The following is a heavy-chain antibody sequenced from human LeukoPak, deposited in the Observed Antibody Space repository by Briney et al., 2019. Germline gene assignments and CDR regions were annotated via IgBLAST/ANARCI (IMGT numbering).Heavy chain of an antibody. V-gene: IGHV1-69*13. D-gene: IGHD2-21*02. J-gene: IGHJ6*03. Sequence: SVKVSCKASGGTFISYAISWVRQAPGQGLEWMGGIIPIFGTANYAQKFQGRVTITADESTSTAYMELSSLRSEDTAVYYCARHIVVVTAIRNYYYYMDVWGKGTTVTISS. CDR2: IIPIFGTA. CDR1: GGTFISYA. CDR3: ARHIVVVTAIRNYYYYMDV.